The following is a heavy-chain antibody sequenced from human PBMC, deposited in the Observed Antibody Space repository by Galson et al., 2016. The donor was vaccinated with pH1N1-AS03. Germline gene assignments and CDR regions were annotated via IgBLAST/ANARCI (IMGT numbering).Heavy chain of an antibody. CDR1: GYIFTDFY. D-gene: IGHD3-10*01. Sequence: SVKVSCKASGYIFTDFYVHWVRQAPGQGLEWMGWINPENGVTNYAQKFQAWVTMTGDTPISTAYMELHGLKSDDTAVYYCARDPRGPCSSATCPTTYYFGMEVWGQGTTVIVSS. CDR3: ARDPRGPCSSATCPTTYYFGMEV. CDR2: INPENGVT. J-gene: IGHJ6*02. V-gene: IGHV1-2*04.